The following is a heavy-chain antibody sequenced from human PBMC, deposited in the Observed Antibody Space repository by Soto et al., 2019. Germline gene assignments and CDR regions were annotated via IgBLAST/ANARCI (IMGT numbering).Heavy chain of an antibody. Sequence: GSLRLSCAASGFTFSNYRMHWVRQAPGKGLVWVSRINTDGSVAMYVDSVKGRFTISRDNAKNTLYLHMNSLRAEDTAVYYCTRVLSKTSGYYFDFWGQGTLVTVSS. D-gene: IGHD4-4*01. CDR1: GFTFSNYR. V-gene: IGHV3-74*03. CDR3: TRVLSKTSGYYFDF. J-gene: IGHJ4*02. CDR2: INTDGSVA.